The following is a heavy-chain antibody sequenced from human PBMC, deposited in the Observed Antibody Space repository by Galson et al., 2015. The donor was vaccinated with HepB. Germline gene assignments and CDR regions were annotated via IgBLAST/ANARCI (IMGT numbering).Heavy chain of an antibody. CDR1: GDSVSSNSAA. V-gene: IGHV6-1*01. J-gene: IGHJ5*02. CDR2: TYYRSKWYN. D-gene: IGHD3-3*01. CDR3: ARSLITIFGVVITPGWFDP. Sequence: CAISGDSVSSNSAAWNRIRQSPSRGLEWLGRTYYRSKWYNDYAVSVKSRITINPDTSKNQFSLQLNSVTPEDTAVYYCARSLITIFGVVITPGWFDPWGQGTLVTVSS.